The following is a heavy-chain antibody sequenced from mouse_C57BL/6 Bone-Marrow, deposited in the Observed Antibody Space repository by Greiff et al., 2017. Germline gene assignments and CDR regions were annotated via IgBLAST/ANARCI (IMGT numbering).Heavy chain of an antibody. CDR3: AYGNYENAMDY. V-gene: IGHV1-81*01. D-gene: IGHD2-10*02. CDR1: GYTFTSYG. J-gene: IGHJ4*01. CDR2: IYPRSGNT. Sequence: QVQLKQSGAELARPGASVQLSCKASGYTFTSYGISWVKQRTGQGLEWIGEIYPRSGNTYYNEKFKGKATLTADKSSSTAYMELRSLTSEDSAVYFCAYGNYENAMDYWGQGTSVTVSS.